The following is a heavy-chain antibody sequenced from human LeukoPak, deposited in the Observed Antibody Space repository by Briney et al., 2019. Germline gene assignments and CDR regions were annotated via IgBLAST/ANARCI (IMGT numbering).Heavy chain of an antibody. CDR3: AKDREAYGSGSYGDY. J-gene: IGHJ4*02. D-gene: IGHD3-10*01. Sequence: GGSLRLSCAASGFTFSSYSMRWVRQAPGKGLEWVSAISGSGSSTYYADSVKGRFTISRDNPKNTLYLQMNSLRAEDTAVYYCAKDREAYGSGSYGDYWGQGTLVTVSS. CDR2: ISGSGSST. V-gene: IGHV3-23*01. CDR1: GFTFSSYS.